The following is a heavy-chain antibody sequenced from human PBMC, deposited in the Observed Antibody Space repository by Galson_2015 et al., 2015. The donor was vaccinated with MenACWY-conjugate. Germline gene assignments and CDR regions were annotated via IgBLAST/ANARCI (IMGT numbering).Heavy chain of an antibody. CDR2: IKGDGSVK. CDR1: GFSFSSYW. Sequence: SLRLSCATSGFSFSSYWMNWVRQAPGKGLEWVANIKGDGSVKYYVDSVKGRFTISRDNAQNSLYLQMNSLRGEDTAVYYCARDRTYHDGNASYDVFDLWGQGTMVTVSS. CDR3: ARDRTYHDGNASYDVFDL. V-gene: IGHV3-7*03. J-gene: IGHJ3*01. D-gene: IGHD3-16*01.